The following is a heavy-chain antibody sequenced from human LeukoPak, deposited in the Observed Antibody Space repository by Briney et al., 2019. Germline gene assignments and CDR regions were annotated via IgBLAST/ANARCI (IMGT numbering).Heavy chain of an antibody. CDR1: GYTFTSYG. J-gene: IGHJ6*02. CDR2: INPNSGGT. D-gene: IGHD2-2*01. CDR3: ARGTVVVPAAPFGYYYYGMDV. Sequence: ASVKVSCKASGYTFTSYGISWVRQAPGQGLEWMGWINPNSGGTNYAQKFQGWVTMTRDTSISTAYMELSRLRSDDTAVYYCARGTVVVPAAPFGYYYYGMDVWGQGTTVTVSS. V-gene: IGHV1-2*04.